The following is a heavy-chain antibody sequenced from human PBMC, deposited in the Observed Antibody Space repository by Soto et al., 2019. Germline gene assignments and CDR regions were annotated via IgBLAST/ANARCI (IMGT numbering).Heavy chain of an antibody. CDR3: GRGSSDNDGTLRVDY. J-gene: IGHJ4*02. D-gene: IGHD2-2*01. V-gene: IGHV3-53*02. Sequence: EVQLVETGGGLIQPGGSLRLSCAASGFTVSRNYMNWVRQAPGKGLEWVSGIYSGGNTYYADSVKGRFTISRDNSKNTLFLQMTGLRVEDTAVYYCGRGSSDNDGTLRVDYWGQGTLVTVSS. CDR2: IYSGGNT. CDR1: GFTVSRNY.